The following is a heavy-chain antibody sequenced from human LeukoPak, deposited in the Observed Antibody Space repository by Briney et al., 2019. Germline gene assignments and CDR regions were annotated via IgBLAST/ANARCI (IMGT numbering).Heavy chain of an antibody. V-gene: IGHV3-23*01. J-gene: IGHJ6*02. CDR2: IRGSGGST. CDR3: AKAILYSSSWFDYYYGMDV. D-gene: IGHD6-13*01. CDR1: GFTFSSYA. Sequence: GGSLRLSCAASGFTFSSYAMSWVRQAPGKGLEWVSAIRGSGGSTYYADSVKGRFTISRDNSKNTLYLQMNSLRAEDTAVYYCAKAILYSSSWFDYYYGMDVWGQGTTVTVSS.